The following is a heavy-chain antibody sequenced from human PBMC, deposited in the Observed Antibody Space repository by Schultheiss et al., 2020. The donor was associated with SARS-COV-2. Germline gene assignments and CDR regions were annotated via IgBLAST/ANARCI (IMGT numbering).Heavy chain of an antibody. CDR1: GGSISSGGYY. Sequence: SETLSLTCTVSGGSISSGGYYWSWIRQSPGKGLEWIGYVYYSGSTYYNPSLKSRVTISVDTSKNQFSLKLSSVTAADTAVYYCARDSGYGVWFDPWGQGTLVTVSS. CDR2: VYYSGST. V-gene: IGHV4-61*08. J-gene: IGHJ5*02. CDR3: ARDSGYGVWFDP. D-gene: IGHD3-22*01.